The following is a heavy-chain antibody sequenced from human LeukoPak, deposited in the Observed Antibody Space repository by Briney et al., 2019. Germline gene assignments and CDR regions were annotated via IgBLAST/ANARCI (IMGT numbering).Heavy chain of an antibody. J-gene: IGHJ3*02. V-gene: IGHV3-7*01. CDR1: GFTFSKYW. CDR3: SRDANYYDSSRHYFDALDI. Sequence: GGSLRLSCAASGFTFSKYWMTWVRQAPGKGLEWVANIRGDGSVKYFLDSVKGRFTISRDNAKNSLSLEMSNLRAEDTAVYYCSRDANYYDSSRHYFDALDIWGQGTMVTVSS. CDR2: IRGDGSVK. D-gene: IGHD3-22*01.